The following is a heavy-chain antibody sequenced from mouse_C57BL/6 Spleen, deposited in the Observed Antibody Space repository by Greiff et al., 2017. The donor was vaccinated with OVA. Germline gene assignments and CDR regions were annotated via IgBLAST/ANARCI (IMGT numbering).Heavy chain of an antibody. CDR2: ISYDGSN. CDR3: ANSNPYYFDY. V-gene: IGHV3-6*01. Sequence: EVQLVESGPGLVKPSQSLSLTCSVTGYSITSGYYWNWIRQFPGNKLEWMGYISYDGSNNYNPSLKNRISITRDTSKNQFFLKLNSVTTEDTATYYCANSNPYYFDYWGQGTTLTVSS. J-gene: IGHJ2*01. CDR1: GYSITSGYY. D-gene: IGHD2-5*01.